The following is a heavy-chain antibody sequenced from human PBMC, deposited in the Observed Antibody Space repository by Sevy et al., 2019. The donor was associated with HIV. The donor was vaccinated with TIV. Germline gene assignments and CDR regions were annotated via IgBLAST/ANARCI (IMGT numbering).Heavy chain of an antibody. Sequence: GGSLKLSCAASGFTFSSYDMNWVRQAPGRGLEWVSYISSSRSSIYYADSVKGRFTISRDNPKNSLYLEMNSLRVEDTAGYYCARDLPGDTRMDVWGHGTTVTVSS. J-gene: IGHJ6*02. CDR3: ARDLPGDTRMDV. V-gene: IGHV3-48*03. D-gene: IGHD3-22*01. CDR2: ISSSRSSI. CDR1: GFTFSSYD.